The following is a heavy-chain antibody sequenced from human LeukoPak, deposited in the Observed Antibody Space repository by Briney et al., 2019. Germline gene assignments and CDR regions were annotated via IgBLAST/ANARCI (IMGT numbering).Heavy chain of an antibody. CDR2: IYYSGST. J-gene: IGHJ6*03. Sequence: SETLSLTCTVSGGSISSYYWSWIRQPPGKGLEWIGSIYYSGSTYYNPSLKSRVTISVDTSKNQFSLKLSSVTAADTAVYYCACCSSTSCYKHYYYYYMDVWGKGTTVTVSS. D-gene: IGHD2-2*01. CDR1: GGSISSYY. CDR3: ACCSSTSCYKHYYYYYMDV. V-gene: IGHV4-39*07.